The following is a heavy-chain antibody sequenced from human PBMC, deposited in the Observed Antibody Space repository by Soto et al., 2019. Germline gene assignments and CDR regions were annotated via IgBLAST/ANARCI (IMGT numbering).Heavy chain of an antibody. CDR3: AKATATGGGAFEI. D-gene: IGHD2-8*02. CDR1: GFICIIYD. J-gene: IGHJ3*02. CDR2: ILVGGST. V-gene: IGHV3-23*01. Sequence: WGSRRLSCSVSGFICIIYDMSWVRQAPGKGLEWVSTILVGGSTHYEDSVKGRFTISRDTSKNTVYLQMNSLTAGDTAVYYCAKATATGGGAFEIYGRGTLVTVSS.